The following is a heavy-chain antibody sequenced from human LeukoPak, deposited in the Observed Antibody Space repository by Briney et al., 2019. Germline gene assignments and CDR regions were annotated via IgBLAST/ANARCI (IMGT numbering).Heavy chain of an antibody. Sequence: GGSLRLSCAASGSSVSSNYMTWVRQAPGKGLEWVSFIDSGGSTYYADSVKGRFAISRDNSKNTLSLQMNSLRAEDTAIYYCARGGLLAAAYSYMDVWGKGTTVTVSS. D-gene: IGHD6-25*01. CDR1: GSSVSSNY. V-gene: IGHV3-53*01. J-gene: IGHJ6*03. CDR2: IDSGGST. CDR3: ARGGLLAAAYSYMDV.